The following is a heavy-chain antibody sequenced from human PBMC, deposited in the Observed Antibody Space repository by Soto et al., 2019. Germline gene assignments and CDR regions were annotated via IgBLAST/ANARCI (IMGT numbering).Heavy chain of an antibody. Sequence: GESLKISCKGSGYSFTSYWIGWVRQMPGKGLEWMGIIYPGDSDTRYSPSFQGQVTISADKSISTAYLQWSSLKASDTAMYYCARPIGYCSSTSCPNWFDPWGQGTLVTVSS. CDR2: IYPGDSDT. CDR3: ARPIGYCSSTSCPNWFDP. CDR1: GYSFTSYW. D-gene: IGHD2-2*01. J-gene: IGHJ5*02. V-gene: IGHV5-51*01.